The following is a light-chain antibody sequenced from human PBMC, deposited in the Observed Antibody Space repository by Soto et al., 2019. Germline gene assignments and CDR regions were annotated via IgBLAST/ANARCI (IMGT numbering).Light chain of an antibody. J-gene: IGLJ1*01. Sequence: SALTQPASVSGSPGQSITISCTGTSSDVADYNYVSWYQQRPGKAPKLMIYEVSTRPSGVSNRFSGSKSGNTASLTISGLQAEDEADYYCSSYTSTTTYVFGTGTKVTVL. CDR1: SSDVADYNY. CDR2: EVS. V-gene: IGLV2-14*01. CDR3: SSYTSTTTYV.